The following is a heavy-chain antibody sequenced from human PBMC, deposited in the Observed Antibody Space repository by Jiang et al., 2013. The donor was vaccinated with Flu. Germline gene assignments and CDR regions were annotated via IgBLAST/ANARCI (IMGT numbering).Heavy chain of an antibody. V-gene: IGHV4-31*03. CDR3: ARDNSGSHTNRRGFDY. J-gene: IGHJ4*02. Sequence: GLVKPSQTLSLTCTVSGGSISSGGYYWSWIRQHPGKGLEWIGYIYYSGSTYYNPSLKSRVTISVDTSKNQFSLKLSSVTAADTAVYYCARDNSGSHTNRRGFDYWGQGTLVTVSS. CDR2: IYYSGST. CDR1: GGSISSGGYY. D-gene: IGHD1-26*01.